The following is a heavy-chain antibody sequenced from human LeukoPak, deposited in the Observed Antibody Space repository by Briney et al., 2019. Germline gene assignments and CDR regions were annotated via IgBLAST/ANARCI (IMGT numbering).Heavy chain of an antibody. J-gene: IGHJ6*02. CDR1: GGXISSYY. CDR2: IFYSGST. CDR3: ARAPQYCSGTACYPYYYGMDV. Sequence: SETLSLTCTVSGGXISSYYCSWIRQPPGKGLEWIGCIFYSGSTNYNPSLASRVTISVDTSKNQFSLRLSSVTAADTAVYYCARAPQYCSGTACYPYYYGMDVWGQGTTVTVSS. V-gene: IGHV4-59*01. D-gene: IGHD2-2*01.